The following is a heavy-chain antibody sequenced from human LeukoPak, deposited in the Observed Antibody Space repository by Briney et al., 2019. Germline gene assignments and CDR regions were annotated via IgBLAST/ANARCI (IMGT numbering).Heavy chain of an antibody. Sequence: ASVKVSCKAFGGTFSSYAVSWVRQAPGQGLEWMGGIIPIFGTTNYAQKFQGRVTITADERTSKAYMELSSLRSDDSAVYYCAGDGITMVRGVINPPAGYWGQGTLVTVSS. V-gene: IGHV1-69*13. J-gene: IGHJ4*02. D-gene: IGHD3-10*01. CDR1: GGTFSSYA. CDR3: AGDGITMVRGVINPPAGY. CDR2: IIPIFGTT.